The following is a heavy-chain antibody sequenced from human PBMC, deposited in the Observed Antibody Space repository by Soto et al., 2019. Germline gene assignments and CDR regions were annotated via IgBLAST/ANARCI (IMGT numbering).Heavy chain of an antibody. V-gene: IGHV1-69*01. CDR2: IVPIFGTA. Sequence: QVQLVQSGAEVKKPGSSVKVSCTASGGTFSSYAISWVRQAPGQGLEWMGGIVPIFGTANYAQKFQGRVTITADESTITAYMELSSLRSEDTAVYYCARGTAVAGNYYYYYGMDVWGQGTTVTVSS. CDR3: ARGTAVAGNYYYYYGMDV. CDR1: GGTFSSYA. J-gene: IGHJ6*02. D-gene: IGHD6-19*01.